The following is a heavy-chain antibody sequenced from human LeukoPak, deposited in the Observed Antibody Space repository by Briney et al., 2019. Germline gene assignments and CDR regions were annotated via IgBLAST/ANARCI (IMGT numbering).Heavy chain of an antibody. D-gene: IGHD3-10*01. CDR1: AFTFSNYA. CDR3: ARAKPKNMVRGLIMRRESRYYFDY. V-gene: IGHV3-23*01. CDR2: ISGSGDST. J-gene: IGHJ4*02. Sequence: PGGSLRLSCAASAFTFSNYAMSWVRQAPGKGLEWVSSISGSGDSTYYADSVKGRFTISRDNSKNTLYLQMNSLRAEDTAVYYCARAKPKNMVRGLIMRRESRYYFDYWGQGTLVTVSS.